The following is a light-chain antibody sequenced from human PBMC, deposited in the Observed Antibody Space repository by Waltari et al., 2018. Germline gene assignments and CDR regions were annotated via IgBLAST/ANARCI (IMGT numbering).Light chain of an antibody. V-gene: IGKV1-39*01. CDR3: QQNFRFPYT. CDR1: QSISTS. Sequence: DIQMTQSPSSLSASVGDRVSITCRASQSISTSINWYQQKPGRAPKLLIDSISRLQSGVPSRFSGSGSGADFTLTISSLHPEDFATYYCQQNFRFPYTFGQGTKLEIK. CDR2: SIS. J-gene: IGKJ2*01.